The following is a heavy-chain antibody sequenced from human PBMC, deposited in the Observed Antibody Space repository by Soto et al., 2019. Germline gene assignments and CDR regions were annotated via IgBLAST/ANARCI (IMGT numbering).Heavy chain of an antibody. D-gene: IGHD3-22*01. Sequence: EVQLVESGGGLVKPGGSLRLSCAASGFTFSTYSMNWVRQAPGKGLEWVSSISSSSSYIYYADSVKGRFTISRDNPXTXLXXQRNGLEAEDTVVYYCARYDSSGYYWPYYYYGMAVWGQGTTVTVSS. CDR1: GFTFSTYS. CDR3: ARYDSSGYYWPYYYYGMAV. J-gene: IGHJ6*02. V-gene: IGHV3-21*01. CDR2: ISSSSSYI.